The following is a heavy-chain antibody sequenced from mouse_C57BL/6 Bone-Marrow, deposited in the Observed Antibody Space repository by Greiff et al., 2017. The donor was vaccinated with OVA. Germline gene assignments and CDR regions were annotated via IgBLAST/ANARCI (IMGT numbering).Heavy chain of an antibody. CDR1: GYTFTSYW. D-gene: IGHD3-3*01. V-gene: IGHV1-59*01. J-gene: IGHJ3*01. CDR3: AKGTSAWFAY. Sequence: QVQLQQPGAELVRPGPSVKLSCKASGYTFTSYWMHWVKQRPGQGLEWIGVIDPSDSYTNYNQKFKGKATLTVDTSSSTAYMQLSSLTSEDSAVYYCAKGTSAWFAYWGQGTLVTVSA. CDR2: IDPSDSYT.